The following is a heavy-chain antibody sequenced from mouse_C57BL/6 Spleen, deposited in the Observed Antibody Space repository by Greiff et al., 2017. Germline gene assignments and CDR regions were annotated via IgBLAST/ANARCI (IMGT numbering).Heavy chain of an antibody. D-gene: IGHD2-4*01. CDR2: ISSGSSTI. Sequence: EVKLVESGGGLVKPGGSLKLSCAASGFTFSDYGMHWVRQAPEKGLEWVAYISSGSSTIYYADTVKGRFTISRDNAKNTLFLQMTSLRSEDTAMYYCARNYYDYDDDYYAMDYWGQGTSVTVSS. V-gene: IGHV5-17*01. J-gene: IGHJ4*01. CDR1: GFTFSDYG. CDR3: ARNYYDYDDDYYAMDY.